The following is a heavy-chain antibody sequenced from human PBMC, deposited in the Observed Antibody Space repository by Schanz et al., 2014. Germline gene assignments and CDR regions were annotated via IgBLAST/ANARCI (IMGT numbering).Heavy chain of an antibody. CDR3: ARIGGSVFDY. CDR2: IKQDESEK. V-gene: IGHV3-7*05. Sequence: EVQLVQSGGGLVQPGGSLRLSCAASGFTFSNYWMTWVRQAPGKGLEWVANIKQDESEKYYVDSVKGRFTISRDNSKNSLYLQMNSLRAEDTAVYYCARIGGSVFDYWAQGTLVTVSS. CDR1: GFTFSNYW. D-gene: IGHD3-10*01. J-gene: IGHJ4*02.